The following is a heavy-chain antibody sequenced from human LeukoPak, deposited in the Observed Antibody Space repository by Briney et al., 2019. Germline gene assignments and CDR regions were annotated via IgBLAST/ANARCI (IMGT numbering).Heavy chain of an antibody. J-gene: IGHJ6*03. V-gene: IGHV4-59*01. Sequence: SETLPLTCTVFGGSISSYYWSWIRQPPGKGLEWIGYIYYSGSTNYNPSLKSRVTISVDTSKNQFSLKLSSVTAADTAVYYCARARYSSSWLDYYYYMDVWGKGTTVTVSS. D-gene: IGHD6-13*01. CDR3: ARARYSSSWLDYYYYMDV. CDR2: IYYSGST. CDR1: GGSISSYY.